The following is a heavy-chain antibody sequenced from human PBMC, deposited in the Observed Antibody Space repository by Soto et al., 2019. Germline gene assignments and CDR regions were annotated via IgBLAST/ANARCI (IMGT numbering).Heavy chain of an antibody. CDR3: ARRSGVGFDY. CDR1: AGTFSSYA. V-gene: IGHV1-69*12. CDR2: IMPNFGTA. Sequence: QVQLVQSGAEVKKPGSSVKVSCKASAGTFSSYAISWVRQAPGQGLEWMGGIMPNFGTANFAQKFQGRVTITADESTSTAYMELSSLRSEDTAVDFCARRSGVGFDYWGQGTLVTVSS. J-gene: IGHJ4*02. D-gene: IGHD2-8*02.